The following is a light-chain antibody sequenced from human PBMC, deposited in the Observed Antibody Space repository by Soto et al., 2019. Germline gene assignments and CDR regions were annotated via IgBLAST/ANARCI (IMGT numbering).Light chain of an antibody. V-gene: IGLV2-11*01. CDR3: CSYVGGYSYV. CDR2: DVS. CDR1: SSDVGDYNS. Sequence: QSALTQPRSVSGSPGQSVTVSCIGTSSDVGDYNSVSWYQQHPGKAPKLMIYDVSKRPSGVPDRFSGSKSGNTASLTIPGLQAEDEADYYCCSYVGGYSYVFGIGTKLTVL. J-gene: IGLJ1*01.